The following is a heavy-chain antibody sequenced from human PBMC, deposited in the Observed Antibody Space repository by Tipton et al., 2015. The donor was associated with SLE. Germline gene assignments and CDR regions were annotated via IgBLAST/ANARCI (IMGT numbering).Heavy chain of an antibody. J-gene: IGHJ5*02. CDR2: IYYSWST. CDR1: GDSISSSSYY. V-gene: IGHV4-39*07. CDR3: ARDRTRTPGWFDP. Sequence: TLSLTCTVSGDSISSSSYYWGWIRQPPGKGLEWIGSIYYSWSTYYNPSLKSRVTISVDTSKNQFSLKLSSVTAADTAVYYCARDRTRTPGWFDPWGQGTLVAVSS. D-gene: IGHD1-1*01.